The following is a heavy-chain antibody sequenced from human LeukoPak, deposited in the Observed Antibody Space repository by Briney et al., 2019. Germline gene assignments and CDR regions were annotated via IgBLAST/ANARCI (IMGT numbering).Heavy chain of an antibody. CDR2: IKGIGPTT. CDR1: GFTFSDYY. Sequence: GMSLRLSCAASGFTFSDYYMSWIRQAPGKGLEWVSTIKGIGPTTYYADSLKGRFTISRDNAKNSLFLQMSSLRADDTAIYYCARAGELRYMDVWGKGTAVTVSS. CDR3: ARAGELRYMDV. D-gene: IGHD3-16*01. J-gene: IGHJ6*03. V-gene: IGHV3-11*04.